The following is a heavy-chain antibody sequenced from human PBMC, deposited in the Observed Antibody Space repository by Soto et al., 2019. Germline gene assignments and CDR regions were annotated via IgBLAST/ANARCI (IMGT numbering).Heavy chain of an antibody. V-gene: IGHV3-23*01. CDR1: GFTFSSYA. D-gene: IGHD3-9*01. CDR3: ATREYYDILTGYDYYYYYGMDV. CDR2: ISGSGGST. J-gene: IGHJ6*02. Sequence: LRLSCAASGFTFSSYAMSWVRQAPGKGLEWVSAISGSGGSTYYADSVRGRFTISRDNSKNTLYLQMNSLRAEDTAVYYCATREYYDILTGYDYYYYYGMDVWGQGTTVTVSS.